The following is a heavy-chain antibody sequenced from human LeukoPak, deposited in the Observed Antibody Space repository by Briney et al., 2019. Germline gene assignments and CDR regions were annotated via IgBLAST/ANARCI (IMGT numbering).Heavy chain of an antibody. Sequence: SETLSLTCTVSGGSISSYYWSWIRQPPGKGLEWIGYIYSSGSTNYNPSLKSRVTISVDTSKNQFSLKLSSVTATDTAVYYCARDYYGGNYWYFDLWGRGTLVTVSS. CDR2: IYSSGST. J-gene: IGHJ2*01. CDR1: GGSISSYY. CDR3: ARDYYGGNYWYFDL. V-gene: IGHV4-59*01. D-gene: IGHD4-23*01.